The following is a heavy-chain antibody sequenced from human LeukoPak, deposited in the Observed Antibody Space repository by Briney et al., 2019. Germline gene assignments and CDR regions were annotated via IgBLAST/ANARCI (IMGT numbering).Heavy chain of an antibody. D-gene: IGHD3-22*01. CDR2: IYHNETT. CDR3: AREVRFQDDSSGFLGDQ. J-gene: IGHJ4*02. Sequence: PSETLSLTCSVSGASIGSNNYYWGWLRQPPGQGLEWIGTIYHNETTQYNPSLKSRLTLSVDTAKNQFSLRLSSVTAADTAVYYCAREVRFQDDSSGFLGDQWGQGTLVSVSS. V-gene: IGHV4-39*07. CDR1: GASIGSNNYY.